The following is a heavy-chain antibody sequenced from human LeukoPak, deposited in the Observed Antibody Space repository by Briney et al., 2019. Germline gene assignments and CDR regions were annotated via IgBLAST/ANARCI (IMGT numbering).Heavy chain of an antibody. Sequence: GGSLRLSCAASGFTFDDYAMHWVRQAPGKGLEWVSGISWNSGSIGYADSVKGRFTISRDNAKNSLYLQMNSLRAEDTALYYCAKDIIRRVASRWPYYMDAWGKGTTVTVSS. CDR2: ISWNSGSI. V-gene: IGHV3-9*01. J-gene: IGHJ6*03. D-gene: IGHD2-15*01. CDR3: AKDIIRRVASRWPYYMDA. CDR1: GFTFDDYA.